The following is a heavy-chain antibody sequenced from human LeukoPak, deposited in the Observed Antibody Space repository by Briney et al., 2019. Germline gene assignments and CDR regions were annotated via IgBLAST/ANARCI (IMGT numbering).Heavy chain of an antibody. CDR1: GGSISSGGYY. Sequence: PSETLSLTCTVSGGSISSGGYYWSWIRQPPGTGLEWIGYIYHSGSTYYNPSLKSRVTISVDRSKNQFSLKLSSVTAADTAVYYCARGIPICLDYWGQGTLVTVSS. D-gene: IGHD2-2*01. CDR2: IYHSGST. V-gene: IGHV4-30-2*01. CDR3: ARGIPICLDY. J-gene: IGHJ4*02.